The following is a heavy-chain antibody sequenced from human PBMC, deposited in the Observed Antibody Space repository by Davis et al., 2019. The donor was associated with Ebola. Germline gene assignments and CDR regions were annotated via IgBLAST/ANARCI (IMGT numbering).Heavy chain of an antibody. CDR3: ARGGGYGGYGMDV. CDR1: GGSISSYY. Sequence: MPSETLSLTCTVSGGSISSYYWSWIRQPPGKGLEWIGYIYYSGSTSYNPSLKSRVTMSVDTSKNQFSLRVRSVTAADTAVYYCARGGGYGGYGMDVWGQGTTVTVSS. D-gene: IGHD6-25*01. CDR2: IYYSGST. J-gene: IGHJ6*02. V-gene: IGHV4-59*12.